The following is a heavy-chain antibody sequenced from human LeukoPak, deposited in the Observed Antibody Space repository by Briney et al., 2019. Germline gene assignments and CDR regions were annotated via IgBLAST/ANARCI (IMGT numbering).Heavy chain of an antibody. Sequence: ESLKISCKGSGYSFTSYWIGWVRQTPGKGLEWMGIIYPGDSDTRYSPSFQGQVTISADKSISTAYLQWSSLKASDTAMYYCVRQVAANKCFDYWGQGTLVTVSS. J-gene: IGHJ4*02. CDR2: IYPGDSDT. V-gene: IGHV5-51*01. CDR1: GYSFTSYW. CDR3: VRQVAANKCFDY. D-gene: IGHD1-26*01.